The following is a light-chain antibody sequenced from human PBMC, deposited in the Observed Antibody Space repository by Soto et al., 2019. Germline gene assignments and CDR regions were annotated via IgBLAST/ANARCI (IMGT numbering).Light chain of an antibody. CDR2: DAS. CDR1: RDISNY. J-gene: IGKJ3*01. V-gene: IGKV1-33*01. Sequence: DIQMTQSPSSLSASVGDRVTITCQASRDISNYLNWYQQKPGKAPKLLIYDASNLETGVPSRFSGSGSGTDFTFTISSLQPEDIATYYCQQYDNLPPGVTFGPGTKVDIK. CDR3: QQYDNLPPGVT.